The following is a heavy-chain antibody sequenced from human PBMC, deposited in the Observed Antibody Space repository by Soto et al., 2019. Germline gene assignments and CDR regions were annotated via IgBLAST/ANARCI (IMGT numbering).Heavy chain of an antibody. CDR3: ARPGTPSEYFQH. CDR2: ISYDGSNK. CDR1: GFTFSSYG. D-gene: IGHD6-13*01. J-gene: IGHJ1*01. V-gene: IGHV3-30*03. Sequence: GGSLRLSCAASGFTFSSYGMHWVRQAPGKGLEWVAVISYDGSNKYYADSVKGRFTISRDNSKNTLYLQMNSLRAEDTAVYYCARPGTPSEYFQHWGQGTLVTVSS.